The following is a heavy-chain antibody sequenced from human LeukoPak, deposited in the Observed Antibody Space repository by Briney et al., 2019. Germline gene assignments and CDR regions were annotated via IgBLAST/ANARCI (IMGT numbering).Heavy chain of an antibody. J-gene: IGHJ4*02. CDR3: AKARRANYYDRNGYYYLDFDY. D-gene: IGHD3-22*01. V-gene: IGHV3-30-3*01. CDR2: ISYDGSNK. Sequence: GGSLRLSCAASGFTFSSYAMHWVRQAPGKGLEWVAVISYDGSNKYYADSVKGRFTISRDNSKNTLYMQMNSLRAEDTAVYYCAKARRANYYDRNGYYYLDFDYWGQGTLVPVSS. CDR1: GFTFSSYA.